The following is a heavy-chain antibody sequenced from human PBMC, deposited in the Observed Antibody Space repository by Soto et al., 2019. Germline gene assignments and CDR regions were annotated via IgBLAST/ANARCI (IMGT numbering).Heavy chain of an antibody. Sequence: GGSLRLSCAASGFTFSSYSMNWVRQAPGKGLEWVSYISSSSSTIYYADSVKGRFTISRDNAKNSLYLQMNSLRDEDTAVYYCARDYSDYYDSSGYYNFDNWGQGTLVTVSS. D-gene: IGHD3-22*01. V-gene: IGHV3-48*02. CDR2: ISSSSSTI. J-gene: IGHJ4*02. CDR3: ARDYSDYYDSSGYYNFDN. CDR1: GFTFSSYS.